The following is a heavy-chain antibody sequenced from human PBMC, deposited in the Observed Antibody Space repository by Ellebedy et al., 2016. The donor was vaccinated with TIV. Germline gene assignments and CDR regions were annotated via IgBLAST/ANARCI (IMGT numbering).Heavy chain of an antibody. J-gene: IGHJ3*02. V-gene: IGHV5-51*01. CDR1: GYSFTSYW. CDR3: ARHKWFGELYNAFDI. CDR2: LYPGESDA. D-gene: IGHD3-10*01. Sequence: GESLKISCEVSGYSFTSYWIGWVRQMPGKGLEWMGILYPGESDARYSPSFQGQVTISADKSISTAYLQWSSLKASDTAMYYCARHKWFGELYNAFDIWGQGTMVTVSS.